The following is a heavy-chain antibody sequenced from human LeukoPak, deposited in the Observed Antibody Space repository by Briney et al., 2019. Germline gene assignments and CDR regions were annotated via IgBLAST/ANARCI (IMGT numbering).Heavy chain of an antibody. CDR1: GYSFTSYW. D-gene: IGHD2-2*01. CDR3: ARLLGVVVPAATNWFDP. J-gene: IGHJ5*02. Sequence: GESLKISCKGSGYSFTSYWIGWVRQMPGKDLEWMGMIYPGDSDTRYSPSFQGQVTISADKSISTAYLQWSSLKASDTAMYYCARLLGVVVPAATNWFDPWGQGTLVTVSS. V-gene: IGHV5-51*01. CDR2: IYPGDSDT.